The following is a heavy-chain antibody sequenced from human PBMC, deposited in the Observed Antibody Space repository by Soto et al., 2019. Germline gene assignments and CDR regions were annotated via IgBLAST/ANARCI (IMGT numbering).Heavy chain of an antibody. J-gene: IGHJ4*02. CDR3: ARGGFLTAAPYHY. Sequence: ASVNDSCKASVYTFPSYYLHSLRQPPGQGLEWMGRTSTSGSSTSYAQKFQCRVTMTRDTTTRKVYMELSSPRAEDTAVYDCARGGFLTAAPYHYWGQGTLVTVSS. V-gene: IGHV1-46*01. CDR1: VYTFPSYY. CDR2: TSTSGSST. D-gene: IGHD2-21*02.